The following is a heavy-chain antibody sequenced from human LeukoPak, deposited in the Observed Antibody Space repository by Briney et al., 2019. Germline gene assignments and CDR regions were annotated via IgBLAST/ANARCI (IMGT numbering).Heavy chain of an antibody. D-gene: IGHD3-16*01. CDR1: GGSIDSSSYY. CDR2: IYYSGTT. V-gene: IGHV4-39*01. CDR3: ARQGADYFYHYMDV. J-gene: IGHJ6*03. Sequence: SETLSLTCTVSGGSIDSSSYYWDWIRQPPGKGLEWLGNIYYSGTTFYTSSLKSRVTISTDMSNNQFSLRPTSVTAADTAVYYCARQGADYFYHYMDVWGKGTTVIVSS.